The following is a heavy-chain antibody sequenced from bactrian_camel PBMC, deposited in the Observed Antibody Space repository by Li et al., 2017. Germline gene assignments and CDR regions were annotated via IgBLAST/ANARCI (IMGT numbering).Heavy chain of an antibody. CDR3: AADADYPLVDCAAND. D-gene: IGHD4*01. J-gene: IGHJ4*01. Sequence: HVQLVESGGGSVQAGGSLMLSCVASGDAYSSNCMGWFRQAPGREREGVAAILLRGDDTAYADAVKGRFTISQDNAKNTVYLQMNSLKPDDTAVYYCAADADYPLVDCAANDWGQGTQVTVS. CDR1: GDAYSSNC. V-gene: IGHV3-3*01. CDR2: ILLRGDDT.